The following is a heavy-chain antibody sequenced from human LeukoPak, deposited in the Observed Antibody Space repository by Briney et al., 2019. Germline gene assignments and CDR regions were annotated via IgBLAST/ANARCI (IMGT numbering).Heavy chain of an antibody. CDR1: GFTFSSYA. Sequence: GGSLRLSCAASGFTFSSYAMSWVRQAPGRGLEWVSAISASGDVTFYADSLRGRFTISRDNSKNTLYLQMNSLRAEDTAVYYCARDFRWELLRTLDYWGQGTLVTVSS. V-gene: IGHV3-23*01. D-gene: IGHD1-26*01. CDR2: ISASGDVT. CDR3: ARDFRWELLRTLDY. J-gene: IGHJ4*02.